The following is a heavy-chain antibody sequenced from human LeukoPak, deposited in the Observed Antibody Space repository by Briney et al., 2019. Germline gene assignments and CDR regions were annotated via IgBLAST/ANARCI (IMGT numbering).Heavy chain of an antibody. Sequence: GGSLRLSCAASGLTFSDSAIHWVRQASGKGLEWAGRIREKADSYATAYAASVKGRFTISRDDSKNTAYLQMNSLKTEDTAVYYCASLSGVAATRTRPYWGQGTLVTVSS. D-gene: IGHD2-15*01. CDR3: ASLSGVAATRTRPY. CDR1: GLTFSDSA. CDR2: IREKADSYAT. V-gene: IGHV3-73*01. J-gene: IGHJ4*02.